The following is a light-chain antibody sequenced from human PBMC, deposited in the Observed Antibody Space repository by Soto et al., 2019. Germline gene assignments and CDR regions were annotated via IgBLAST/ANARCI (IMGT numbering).Light chain of an antibody. CDR3: SSHAGSNPVV. CDR1: SDDVGGYNY. V-gene: IGLV2-8*01. J-gene: IGLJ2*01. Sequence: QSVLTQPPSASGSPGQSVTISCTGTSDDVGGYNYVSWYQQYPGKAPKLMIYEVNKRPSGVPDRFPGSKSGNTASLTVSGLQAEDEADYYCSSHAGSNPVVFGGGTKLTVL. CDR2: EVN.